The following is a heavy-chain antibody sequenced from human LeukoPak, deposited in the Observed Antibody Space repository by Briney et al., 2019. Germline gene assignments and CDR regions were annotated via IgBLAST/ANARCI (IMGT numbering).Heavy chain of an antibody. D-gene: IGHD6-6*01. CDR1: GYTLTGYY. V-gene: IGHV1-2*02. Sequence: GASVKVSCKASGYTLTGYYMHWVRQAPGQGLEWMGWINPNSGGTNYAQKLQGRVTMTTDTSTSTAYMELRSLRSDDTAVYYCARGVEYSSSLDAFDIWGQGTMVTVSS. J-gene: IGHJ3*02. CDR3: ARGVEYSSSLDAFDI. CDR2: INPNSGGT.